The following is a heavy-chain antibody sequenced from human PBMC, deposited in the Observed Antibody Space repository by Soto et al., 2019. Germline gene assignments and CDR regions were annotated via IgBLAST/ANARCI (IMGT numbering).Heavy chain of an antibody. J-gene: IGHJ4*02. CDR2: ISGSGGST. CDR1: GFTFSNYA. Sequence: EGQLLESGGDMVQPGGSLRLSCAASGFTFSNYAMTWVRQAPGKGLEWVSGISGSGGSTYYADSVKGRFTISRDNSQNTLYLQMNSLRAEDTAVYYCAKDALAVPIYYFDFWGQGTLVTVSS. CDR3: AKDALAVPIYYFDF. V-gene: IGHV3-23*01. D-gene: IGHD6-19*01.